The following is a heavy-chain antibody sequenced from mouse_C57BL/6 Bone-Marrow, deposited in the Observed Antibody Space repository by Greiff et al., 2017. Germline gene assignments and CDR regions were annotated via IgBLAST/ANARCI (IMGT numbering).Heavy chain of an antibody. J-gene: IGHJ3*01. CDR2: IYPRSGNT. V-gene: IGHV1-81*01. CDR3: ARTTGSWFAY. Sequence: QVQLQQSGAELARPGASVKLSCKASGYTFTSYGISWVKQRTGQGLEWIGGIYPRSGNTYYNEKFKGKATLTADKSSSTAYMGLRSLTSEDSAVYYCARTTGSWFAYWGQGTLVTVSA. D-gene: IGHD4-1*02. CDR1: GYTFTSYG.